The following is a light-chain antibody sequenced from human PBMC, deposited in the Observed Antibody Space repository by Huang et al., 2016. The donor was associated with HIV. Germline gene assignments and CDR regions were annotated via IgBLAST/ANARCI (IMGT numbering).Light chain of an antibody. CDR2: AAS. V-gene: IGKV1-NL1*01. J-gene: IGKJ4*01. Sequence: DIQMTQSPSSLSASVRDRVTITCRASRGIDNSLAWYQLKPGKAPKLLLYAASKLKSGVPSRCSGSGSGADYTLTISSLQPEDFATYYCQQYYGNPLTFGGGTKVEI. CDR1: RGIDNS. CDR3: QQYYGNPLT.